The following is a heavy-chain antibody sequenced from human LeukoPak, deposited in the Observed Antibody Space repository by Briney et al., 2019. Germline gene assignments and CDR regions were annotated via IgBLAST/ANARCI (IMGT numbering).Heavy chain of an antibody. CDR1: SVSINDNY. CDR2: IHYSGSI. D-gene: IGHD3-10*01. Sequence: SETLSLTCTVTSVSINDNYWSWIRQPPGKGLEWIGCIHYSGSINYSPSLKSRVTMSVDTSKKQFSLKVTSVTAADTAVYYCARGSGTFDYWGQGTLVTVSS. CDR3: ARGSGTFDY. J-gene: IGHJ4*02. V-gene: IGHV4-59*01.